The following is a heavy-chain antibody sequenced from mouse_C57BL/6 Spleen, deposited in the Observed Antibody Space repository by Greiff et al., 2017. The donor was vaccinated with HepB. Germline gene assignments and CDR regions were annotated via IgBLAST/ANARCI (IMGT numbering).Heavy chain of an antibody. V-gene: IGHV1-82*01. J-gene: IGHJ1*03. D-gene: IGHD1-1*01. CDR2: IYPGDGDT. CDR1: GYAFSSSW. Sequence: QVQLQQSGPELVKPGASVKISCKASGYAFSSSWMNWVKQRPGKGLEWIGRIYPGDGDTNYNEKFKGKATLTADKSSSTAYMQLSSLTSEDSAVYCCARELRYPRWYFDVWGTGTTVTVSS. CDR3: ARELRYPRWYFDV.